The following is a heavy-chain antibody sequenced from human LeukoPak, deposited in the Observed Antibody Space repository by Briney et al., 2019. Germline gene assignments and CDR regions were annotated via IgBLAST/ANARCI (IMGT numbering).Heavy chain of an antibody. J-gene: IGHJ4*02. CDR3: ARATKHRYNWSFDY. V-gene: IGHV4-59*11. Sequence: IPSETLSLTCTVSGGSFSSHYWSWIRQPPGKGLEWIGYIYYSGSTNYSPSLKSRVTISVDTSKNQFSLKLNSVTAADTAVYYCARATKHRYNWSFDYWGQGTLVTVSS. CDR2: IYYSGST. CDR1: GGSFSSHY. D-gene: IGHD1-20*01.